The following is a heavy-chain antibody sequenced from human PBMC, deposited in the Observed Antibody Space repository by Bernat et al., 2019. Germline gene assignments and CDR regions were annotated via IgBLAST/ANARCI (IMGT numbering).Heavy chain of an antibody. D-gene: IGHD3-3*01. CDR1: GFTFSSYA. CDR2: ISGSGGIT. CDR3: ANRDYNFWSGYFH. V-gene: IGHV3-23*01. Sequence: EVQLLESGGGLVQPGGSLRLSCAASGFTFSSYAMSWVRQAPGKGLEWVSTISGSGGITHYADSVKGRFTISRDKSKNTLYLQMNSLRADDTALYYCANRDYNFWSGYFHWGQGTLVTVSS. J-gene: IGHJ4*02.